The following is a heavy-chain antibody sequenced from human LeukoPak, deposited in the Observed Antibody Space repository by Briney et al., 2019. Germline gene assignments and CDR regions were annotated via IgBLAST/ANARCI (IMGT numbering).Heavy chain of an antibody. Sequence: SETLSLTCAVYGGSFSGYYWSWIRQPPGKGLEWIGEINHSGSTNYNPSLKSRVTISVDTSKNQFSLKLSSVTAADTAVYYCARSRIAVSGWKYFGFDYWGQGTLVTVSS. D-gene: IGHD6-19*01. CDR3: ARSRIAVSGWKYFGFDY. CDR1: GGSFSGYY. CDR2: INHSGST. J-gene: IGHJ4*02. V-gene: IGHV4-34*01.